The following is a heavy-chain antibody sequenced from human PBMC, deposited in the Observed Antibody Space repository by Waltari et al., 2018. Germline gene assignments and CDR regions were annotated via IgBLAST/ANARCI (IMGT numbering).Heavy chain of an antibody. V-gene: IGHV2-70*15. CDR1: GFSLSTSGMC. J-gene: IGHJ4*02. Sequence: QVALRESGPALVRPTQTLTLTCTFSGFSLSTSGMCVSWIRQPPGKALEWLARIDWDDDKHYSTSLKTRLTISKDASENQVVLTLTNVDPVDTGIYYCARTDFGGNSVDYWGQGTLVTVSS. CDR2: IDWDDDK. CDR3: ARTDFGGNSVDY. D-gene: IGHD2-21*02.